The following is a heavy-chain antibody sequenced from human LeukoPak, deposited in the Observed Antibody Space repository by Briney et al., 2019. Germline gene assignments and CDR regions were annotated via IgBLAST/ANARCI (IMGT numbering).Heavy chain of an antibody. CDR1: GFTFSSYS. J-gene: IGHJ4*02. D-gene: IGHD2-2*01. CDR2: ISSSSSYI. Sequence: PGGSLRLSCEASGFTFSSYSMNWVRQAPGKELEWVSSISSSSSYIYYADSVKGRFTISRDNAKNSLYLQMNSLRAEDTAVYYCARDMSLLYCSSTSCYADYWGQGTLVTVSS. V-gene: IGHV3-21*01. CDR3: ARDMSLLYCSSTSCYADY.